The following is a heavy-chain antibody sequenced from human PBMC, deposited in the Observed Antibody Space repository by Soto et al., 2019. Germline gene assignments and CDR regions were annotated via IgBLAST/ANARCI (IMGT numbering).Heavy chain of an antibody. Sequence: SETLSLTCTVSGGSISGYYWSWIRQPPGKGLEWIGYIYYSGSTNYNPSLKSRVTISVDTSKNQFSLKLSSVTAADTAVYYCARGRGGWFINQLLNAFDIWGQGTMVTVS. CDR3: ARGRGGWFINQLLNAFDI. CDR2: IYYSGST. J-gene: IGHJ3*02. D-gene: IGHD2-2*01. CDR1: GGSISGYY. V-gene: IGHV4-59*01.